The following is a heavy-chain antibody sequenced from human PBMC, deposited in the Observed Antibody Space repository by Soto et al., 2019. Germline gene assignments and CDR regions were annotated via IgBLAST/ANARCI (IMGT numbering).Heavy chain of an antibody. CDR1: GFTFSSYA. D-gene: IGHD3-22*01. CDR2: ISGSGGST. CDR3: AKDPHPLYDSSGYYSPVYYYYYGMDV. J-gene: IGHJ6*02. Sequence: PGGSLRLSCAASGFTFSSYAMSWVRQAPGKGLEWVSAISGSGGSTYYADSVKGRFTISRDNSKNTLYLQMNSLRAEDTAVYYCAKDPHPLYDSSGYYSPVYYYYYGMDVWGQGTTVTV. V-gene: IGHV3-23*01.